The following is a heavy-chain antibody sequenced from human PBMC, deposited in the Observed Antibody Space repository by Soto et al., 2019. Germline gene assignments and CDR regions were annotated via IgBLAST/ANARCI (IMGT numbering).Heavy chain of an antibody. CDR3: ARAVAPYFGTWFDP. CDR1: GGSITSGNSYS. V-gene: IGHV4-30-2*01. Sequence: SETLSLTCAVSGGSITSGNSYSWSWILQPPGKGLEWIGSISHTGSTSYNPSLKSRLTMSVDKSKNQFSLRLSSVTAADMAVYYCARAVAPYFGTWFDPWGQGILVTVSS. D-gene: IGHD3-10*01. CDR2: ISHTGST. J-gene: IGHJ5*02.